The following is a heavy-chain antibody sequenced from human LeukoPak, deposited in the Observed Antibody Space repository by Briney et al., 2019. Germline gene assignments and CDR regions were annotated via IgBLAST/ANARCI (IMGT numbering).Heavy chain of an antibody. CDR1: RFMFSIYA. CDR2: ISYDGTNK. J-gene: IGHJ4*02. D-gene: IGHD3-3*01. Sequence: GGSLRLSCAASRFMFSIYAMSWVRQAPGKGLEWMAVISYDGTNKYYADSVKGRFTISRDNSKNTLYLQMNSLRAEDAAVYYCAKDLNYDFWSGLGNWGQGTLVTVSS. CDR3: AKDLNYDFWSGLGN. V-gene: IGHV3-30*18.